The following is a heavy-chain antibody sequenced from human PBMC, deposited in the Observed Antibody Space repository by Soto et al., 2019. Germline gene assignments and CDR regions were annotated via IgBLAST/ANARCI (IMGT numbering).Heavy chain of an antibody. D-gene: IGHD2-2*01. CDR1: GGTFSSYA. CDR2: IIPIFGTA. Sequence: VKVSCKASGGTFSSYAISWVRQAPGQGLEWMGGIIPIFGTANYAQKFQGRVTITADESTSTAYMELSSLRSEDTAVYYCARNSDIVVVPAAIRYYGMDVWGQGTTVTVSS. CDR3: ARNSDIVVVPAAIRYYGMDV. V-gene: IGHV1-69*01. J-gene: IGHJ6*02.